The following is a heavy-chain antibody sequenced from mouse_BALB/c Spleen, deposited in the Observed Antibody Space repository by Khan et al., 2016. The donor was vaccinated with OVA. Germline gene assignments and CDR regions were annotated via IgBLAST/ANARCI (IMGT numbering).Heavy chain of an antibody. D-gene: IGHD1-1*01. J-gene: IGHJ1*01. V-gene: IGHV3-2*02. Sequence: EVKLEASGPGLVKPSQSLSLTCTVTGYSITSDYAWNWIRQFPGNKLEWMGYISYSGSANYNPSLKSRISITRDTSENQFFLQLNSVTTEDSATYYCARRYYYGHWYFDVWGAGTTVTVSS. CDR1: GYSITSDYA. CDR3: ARRYYYGHWYFDV. CDR2: ISYSGSA.